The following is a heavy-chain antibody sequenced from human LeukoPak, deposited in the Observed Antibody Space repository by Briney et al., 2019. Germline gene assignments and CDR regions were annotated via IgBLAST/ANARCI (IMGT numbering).Heavy chain of an antibody. CDR3: AKDRYLNKQWLVLGGSDY. Sequence: LTGGSLRLSCAASGFTFSSYAMSRVRQAPGKGLEWVSAISGSGGSTYYADSVKGRFTISRDNSKNTLYLQMNSLRAEDTAVYYCAKDRYLNKQWLVLGGSDYWGQGTLVTVSS. D-gene: IGHD6-19*01. CDR1: GFTFSSYA. CDR2: ISGSGGST. J-gene: IGHJ4*02. V-gene: IGHV3-23*01.